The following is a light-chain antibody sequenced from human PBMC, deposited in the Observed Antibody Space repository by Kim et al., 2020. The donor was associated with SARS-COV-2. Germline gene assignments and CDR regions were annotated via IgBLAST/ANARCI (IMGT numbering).Light chain of an antibody. V-gene: IGLV3-19*01. CDR2: AKT. Sequence: LGETVRITGQGDSLRSYYASWYQQKPGQAPLLVIYAKTNRPSGIPDRFSGSSSGNTASLTITGAQAEDEADYYCFSRDTDGPHNYVFGTGTKVTVL. J-gene: IGLJ1*01. CDR3: FSRDTDGPHNYV. CDR1: SLRSYY.